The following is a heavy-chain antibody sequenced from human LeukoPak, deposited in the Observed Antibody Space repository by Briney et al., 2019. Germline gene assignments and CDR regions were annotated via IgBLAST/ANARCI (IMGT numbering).Heavy chain of an antibody. CDR3: APMDSSGYSDY. Sequence: SVKLSRKASGGTFTIYTFSWLWHRPGQGLEWMGGIIPIFGTANYAQKFQGRVTITADESTSTAYMELSSLRSEDTAVYYCAPMDSSGYSDYWGQGTLVTVSS. CDR1: GGTFTIYT. V-gene: IGHV1-69*13. D-gene: IGHD3-22*01. J-gene: IGHJ4*02. CDR2: IIPIFGTA.